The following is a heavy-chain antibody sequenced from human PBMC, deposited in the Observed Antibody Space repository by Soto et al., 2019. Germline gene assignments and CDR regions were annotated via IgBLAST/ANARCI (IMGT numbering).Heavy chain of an antibody. CDR3: ARGCSGGSCYYYYYYMDV. Sequence: GGSLRLSCAASGFTFSDYYMSWIRQAPGKGLEWVSYISSSGSTIYYADSVKGRFTISRDNAKNSLYLQMNSLRAEDTAVFYCARGCSGGSCYYYYYYMDVWGKGTTVTVSS. J-gene: IGHJ6*03. CDR2: ISSSGSTI. V-gene: IGHV3-11*01. CDR1: GFTFSDYY. D-gene: IGHD2-15*01.